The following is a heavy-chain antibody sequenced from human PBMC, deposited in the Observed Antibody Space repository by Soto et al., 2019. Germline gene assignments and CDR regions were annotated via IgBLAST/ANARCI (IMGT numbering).Heavy chain of an antibody. CDR3: ARGGYYDSSGARKDHSSGMNV. J-gene: IGHJ6*02. CDR1: GYTFTSYG. V-gene: IGHV1-18*01. Sequence: QVQLVQSGAEVKKPGASVKVSCKASGYTFTSYGISWVRQAPGQGLEWLGWISAYDGHTKYAPSLHGRVFMTTDTPPSTASMGLRRLRTDDPAVYYCARGGYYDSSGARKDHSSGMNVWGQGTTVTVSS. CDR2: ISAYDGHT. D-gene: IGHD3-22*01.